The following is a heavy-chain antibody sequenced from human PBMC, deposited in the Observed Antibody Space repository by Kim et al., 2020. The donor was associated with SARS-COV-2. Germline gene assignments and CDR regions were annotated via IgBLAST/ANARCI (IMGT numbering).Heavy chain of an antibody. J-gene: IGHJ6*02. CDR2: ISAYNGNT. CDR3: ARDQDIVVVPAAMASYYYYGMDV. V-gene: IGHV1-18*04. Sequence: ASVKVSCKASGYTFTSYGISWVRQAPGQGLEWMGWISAYNGNTNYAQKLQGRVTMTTDTSTSTAYMELRSLRSDDTAVYYCARDQDIVVVPAAMASYYYYGMDVWGQGTTVTVSS. D-gene: IGHD2-2*01. CDR1: GYTFTSYG.